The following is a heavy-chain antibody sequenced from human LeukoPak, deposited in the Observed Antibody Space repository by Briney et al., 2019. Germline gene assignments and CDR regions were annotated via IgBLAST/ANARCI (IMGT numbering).Heavy chain of an antibody. D-gene: IGHD3-22*01. Sequence: ASVTVSCTASGYTFTSYGISWVRQAPGQGLEWMGWNSAYNGNTNYAQKLQGRVTMTTDTSTSTAYMELRSLRSDDTAVYYCARGSTYYDSSGQVPFDYWGQGTLVTVSS. V-gene: IGHV1-18*01. CDR1: GYTFTSYG. CDR2: NSAYNGNT. CDR3: ARGSTYYDSSGQVPFDY. J-gene: IGHJ4*02.